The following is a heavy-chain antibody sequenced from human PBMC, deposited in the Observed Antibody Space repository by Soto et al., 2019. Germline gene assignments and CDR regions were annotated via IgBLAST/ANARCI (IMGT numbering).Heavy chain of an antibody. CDR3: ARVITMVRGVIKAPDY. Sequence: ASVKVSCKASGYTFTSYAMHWVRQAPGQRLEWMGWINAGNGNTKYSQKFQGRVTITRDTSASTAYMELSSLRSEDTAVYYCARVITMVRGVIKAPDYWGQGNLVTVSS. V-gene: IGHV1-3*01. CDR1: GYTFTSYA. CDR2: INAGNGNT. D-gene: IGHD3-10*01. J-gene: IGHJ4*02.